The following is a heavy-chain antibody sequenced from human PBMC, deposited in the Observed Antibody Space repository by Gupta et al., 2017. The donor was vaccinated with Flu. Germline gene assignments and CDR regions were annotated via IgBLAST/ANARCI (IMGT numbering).Heavy chain of an antibody. CDR3: AREGHCNDGVCVYGMDV. Sequence: EVQLGESGGGLVQPGGSLRLSCAASGFNFKDYEMNWVRQAPGKGLQWVSYITRGSDFIKYADSVKGRFTISRDNAKNSLYLQMNSLRVEDTAIYYCAREGHCNDGVCVYGMDVWGQGTTVTVSS. CDR1: GFNFKDYE. CDR2: ITRGSDFI. J-gene: IGHJ6*02. D-gene: IGHD2-8*01. V-gene: IGHV3-48*03.